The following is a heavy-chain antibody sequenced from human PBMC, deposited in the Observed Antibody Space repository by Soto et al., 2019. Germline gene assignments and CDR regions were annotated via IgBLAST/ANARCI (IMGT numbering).Heavy chain of an antibody. CDR3: ARAYGDYGYWYFDL. D-gene: IGHD4-17*01. V-gene: IGHV1-46*01. CDR1: GHTFTSYY. Sequence: ASVKVSCKASGHTFTSYYMHWVRQAPGQGLEWMGTINPSSSSANYAQKFQGRVTMTRDTSTSTAYMELSRLRSDDTAVYYCARAYGDYGYWYFDLWGRGTLVTVSS. CDR2: INPSSSSA. J-gene: IGHJ2*01.